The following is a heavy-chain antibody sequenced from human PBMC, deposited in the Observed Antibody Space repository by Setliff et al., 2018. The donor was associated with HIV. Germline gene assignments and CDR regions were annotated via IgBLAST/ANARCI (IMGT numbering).Heavy chain of an antibody. CDR1: GYTFTDYY. J-gene: IGHJ4*02. Sequence: ASVKVSCKASGYTFTDYYMHWVRQAPGQGLEWMGRINPNSGGTNYAQKFQGRVTMTRDTSISTAYMELSRLRSDDTAVYYCVRRAAAAEVFDYWGQGTLVTVSS. V-gene: IGHV1-2*06. CDR3: VRRAAAAEVFDY. D-gene: IGHD2-2*01. CDR2: INPNSGGT.